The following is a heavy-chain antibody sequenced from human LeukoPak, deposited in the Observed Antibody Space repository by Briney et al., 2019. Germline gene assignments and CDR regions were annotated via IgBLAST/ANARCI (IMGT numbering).Heavy chain of an antibody. J-gene: IGHJ4*02. Sequence: GESLRISCKGSGYKFTSYWIIWVRQMPGKGLEWMGRIDPSDSYTKYSPSSQGHVTITADKSISTAYLQWSSLKASDTAMYYCARLYYDYNGYFDYWGQGTLVTVSS. V-gene: IGHV5-10-1*01. CDR3: ARLYYDYNGYFDY. D-gene: IGHD3-10*01. CDR2: IDPSDSYT. CDR1: GYKFTSYW.